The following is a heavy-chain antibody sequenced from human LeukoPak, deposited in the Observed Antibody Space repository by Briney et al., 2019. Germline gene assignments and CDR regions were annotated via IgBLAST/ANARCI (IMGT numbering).Heavy chain of an antibody. Sequence: SVKVSCKASGGTFSSYAISWVRQAPGQGLEWIGGIIPIFGTANYAQKFQGRVTITTDESTSTAYMELSSLRSEDTAVYYCAREIRVGGITIFGVVPTRMDVWGKGTTVTVSS. J-gene: IGHJ6*04. CDR2: IIPIFGTA. CDR1: GGTFSSYA. CDR3: AREIRVGGITIFGVVPTRMDV. V-gene: IGHV1-69*05. D-gene: IGHD3-3*01.